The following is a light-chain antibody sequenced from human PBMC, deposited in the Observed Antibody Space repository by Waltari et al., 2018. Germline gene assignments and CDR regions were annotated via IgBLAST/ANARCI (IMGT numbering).Light chain of an antibody. CDR2: RGS. J-gene: IGKJ1*01. CDR3: QQYKIWPWT. Sequence: QRNPCPAPRHLRYRGSTRAAGGPNRFGGSGSGTEFTLTISSLQSEDSAIVYCQQYKIWPWTFGPGTNVDIK. V-gene: IGKV3D-15*01.